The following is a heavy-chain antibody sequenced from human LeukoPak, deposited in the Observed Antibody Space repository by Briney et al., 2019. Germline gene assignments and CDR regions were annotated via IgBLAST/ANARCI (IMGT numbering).Heavy chain of an antibody. CDR1: GFTFSSYG. J-gene: IGHJ5*02. CDR3: ARDGTVTAGPFDP. V-gene: IGHV3-30*03. Sequence: GGSLRLSCAASGFTFSSYGMHWVRQAPGKGLEWVTLISYDGSNKYYADSVKGRFTISRDNSKNTLYLQMNSLRVEDTAVYYCARDGTVTAGPFDPWGRGTLVTVSS. CDR2: ISYDGSNK. D-gene: IGHD4-11*01.